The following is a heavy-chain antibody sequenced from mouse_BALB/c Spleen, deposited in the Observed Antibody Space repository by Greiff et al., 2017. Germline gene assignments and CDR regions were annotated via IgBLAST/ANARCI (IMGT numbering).Heavy chain of an antibody. J-gene: IGHJ2*01. CDR3: ARQGAYFDY. V-gene: IGHV5-6-3*01. Sequence: EVQVVESGGGLVQPGGSLKLSCAASGFTFSSYGMSWVRQTPDKRLELVATINSNGGSTYYPDSVKGRFTISRDNAKNTLYLQMSSLKSEDTAMYYCARQGAYFDYWGQGTTLTVSS. CDR1: GFTFSSYG. CDR2: INSNGGST. D-gene: IGHD3-1*01.